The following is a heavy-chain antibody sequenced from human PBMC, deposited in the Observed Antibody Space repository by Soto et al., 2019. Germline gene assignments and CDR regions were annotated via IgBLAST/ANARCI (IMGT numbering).Heavy chain of an antibody. Sequence: VSLRLSCAASGFTFSSYSMNWVRQAPGKGLEWISYISSHSSTLYYADSVKGRFTISRDNAGNSLYLQMNSLRDEDTAVYYCVRDGSGNLYLNWFDTWGQGTLVTVSS. CDR2: ISSHSSTL. J-gene: IGHJ5*02. CDR1: GFTFSSYS. V-gene: IGHV3-48*02. D-gene: IGHD6-19*01. CDR3: VRDGSGNLYLNWFDT.